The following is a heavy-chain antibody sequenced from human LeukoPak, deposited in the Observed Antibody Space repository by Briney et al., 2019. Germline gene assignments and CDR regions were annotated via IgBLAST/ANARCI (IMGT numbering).Heavy chain of an antibody. CDR3: ARRMLFKDYGDYFDY. CDR2: IIPIFGTA. J-gene: IGHJ4*02. Sequence: SVKVSCKASGGTFSSYAISWVRQAPGQGLEWMGGIIPIFGTASYAQKFQGRVTITTDESTSTAYMELSSLRSEDTAVYYCARRMLFKDYGDYFDYWGQGTLITVSS. CDR1: GGTFSSYA. V-gene: IGHV1-69*05. D-gene: IGHD4-17*01.